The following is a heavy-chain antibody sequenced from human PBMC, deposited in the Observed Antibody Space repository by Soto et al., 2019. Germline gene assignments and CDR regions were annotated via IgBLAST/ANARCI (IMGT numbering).Heavy chain of an antibody. V-gene: IGHV1-69*06. CDR2: IIPIFGTA. Sequence: SVKVSCKASGGTFSSYAISWVRQAPGQGLEWMGGIIPIFGTANYAQKFQGRVTITADKSTSTAYMELSSLRSEDTAVYYCARGPKSGWYYFGYWGQGTLVTVSS. D-gene: IGHD6-19*01. CDR1: GGTFSSYA. J-gene: IGHJ4*02. CDR3: ARGPKSGWYYFGY.